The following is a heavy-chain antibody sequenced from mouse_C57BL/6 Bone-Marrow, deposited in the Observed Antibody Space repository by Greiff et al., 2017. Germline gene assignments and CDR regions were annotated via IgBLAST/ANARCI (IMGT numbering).Heavy chain of an antibody. CDR1: GFNIKNYY. CDR3: TTNYCSSDWYCDC. CDR2: IDPEDGDT. Sequence: VQLQQSGAELVRPGASVKLSCTASGFNIKNYYMHWVKQRPEQGLEWIGRIDPEDGDTEYAPKFQGKATMTSDTPSNTAYLQLSSLTSEDTAVYYCTTNYCSSDWYCDCWGTGTTVTGSS. V-gene: IGHV14-1*01. J-gene: IGHJ1*03. D-gene: IGHD1-1*01.